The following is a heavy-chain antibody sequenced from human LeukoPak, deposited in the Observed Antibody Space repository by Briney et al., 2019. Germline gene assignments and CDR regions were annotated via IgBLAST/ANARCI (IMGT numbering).Heavy chain of an antibody. Sequence: GGSLRLSCAASGFTLSSYAMTWVRQAPGRGLEWVSRVDGGGGGTYYADSVKGRFTISRDNSKDTLYLQMNGLRAEDTAVYFCAKQSAGSAAWYSLHYDFWGQGTLVTVSS. D-gene: IGHD6-13*01. V-gene: IGHV3-23*01. CDR3: AKQSAGSAAWYSLHYDF. CDR1: GFTLSSYA. CDR2: VDGGGGGT. J-gene: IGHJ4*02.